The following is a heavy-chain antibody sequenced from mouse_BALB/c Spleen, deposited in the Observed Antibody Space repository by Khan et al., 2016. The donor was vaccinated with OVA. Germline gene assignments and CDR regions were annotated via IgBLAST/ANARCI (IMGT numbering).Heavy chain of an antibody. Sequence: QVQLQQSGAELAKPGASVKMSCKASDYTFTNYWMHWVKQRPGQGLEWIGYINPSTDYTEYNQKFKDKATLTADKSSSTAYMQLSSLTSEDSAVCSSGTHGSSSALFSYWGQGTLVTVSA. CDR1: DYTFTNYW. D-gene: IGHD1-1*01. V-gene: IGHV1-7*01. J-gene: IGHJ3*01. CDR2: INPSTDYT. CDR3: GTHGSSSALFSY.